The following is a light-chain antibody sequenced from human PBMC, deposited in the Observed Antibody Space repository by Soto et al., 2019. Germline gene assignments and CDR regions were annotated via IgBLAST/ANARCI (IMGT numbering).Light chain of an antibody. CDR1: NSNIGTNT. J-gene: IGLJ1*01. Sequence: QSVLTQPPPASATPGQRVTISCSGSNSNIGTNTVNWYQQLPGTAPRLLIYTNNQRPSGVPQRFSGSKTGTPASLAIGGLQSEDGADYYCAAWDDSLGAYVFGTGTKV. CDR2: TNN. V-gene: IGLV1-44*01. CDR3: AAWDDSLGAYV.